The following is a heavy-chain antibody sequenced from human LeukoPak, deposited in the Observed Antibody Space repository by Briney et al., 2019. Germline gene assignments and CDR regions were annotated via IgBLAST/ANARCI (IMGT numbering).Heavy chain of an antibody. V-gene: IGHV3-23*01. J-gene: IGHJ4*02. CDR3: AYYDSSGYYYGRLRY. D-gene: IGHD3-22*01. Sequence: TGGSLRLSCAAYGFTFNSHAMSWVRQIPGKGLEGVSSVTADGTNTHFADSVKGRFTISRDNSKNTLYLHMNSLRVDDTAVYFCAYYDSSGYYYGRLRYWGQGTPVTVSS. CDR1: GFTFNSHA. CDR2: VTADGTNT.